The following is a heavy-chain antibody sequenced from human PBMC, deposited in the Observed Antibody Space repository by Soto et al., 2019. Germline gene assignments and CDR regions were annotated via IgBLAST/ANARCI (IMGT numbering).Heavy chain of an antibody. Sequence: PGGSLRLSCAASGFTVSSNYMSWVRQAPGQGLEWVSVIYSGGSTYYADSVKGRFTISRDNSKNTLYLQMNSLRAEDTAVSYCIRGHYCDSTGYFDQDNFEIWGQGTMVSVSS. CDR3: IRGHYCDSTGYFDQDNFEI. CDR1: GFTVSSNY. D-gene: IGHD3-22*01. CDR2: IYSGGST. V-gene: IGHV3-53*01. J-gene: IGHJ3*02.